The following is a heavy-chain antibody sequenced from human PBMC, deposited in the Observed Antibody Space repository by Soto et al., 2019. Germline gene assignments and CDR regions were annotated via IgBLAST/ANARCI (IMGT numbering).Heavy chain of an antibody. CDR3: ARTSYYYDSSGSGGPDY. Sequence: SETLSLTCTVSGGSISSSSYYWGWIRQPPGKGLEWIGSIYYSGSTYYNPSLNSRVTISVDTSKNQFSLKLSSVTAADTAVYYCARTSYYYDSSGSGGPDYWGQGTLVTVSS. CDR2: IYYSGST. CDR1: GGSISSSSYY. J-gene: IGHJ4*02. D-gene: IGHD3-22*01. V-gene: IGHV4-39*01.